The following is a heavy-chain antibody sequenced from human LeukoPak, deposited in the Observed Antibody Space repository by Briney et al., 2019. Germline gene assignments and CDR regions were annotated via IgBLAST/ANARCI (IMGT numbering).Heavy chain of an antibody. V-gene: IGHV4-4*02. Sequence: SETLSLTCAVSGGSISSSNWWSWVRQPPGKGLEWIGEIYHSGSTNYNPSLKSRVTISVDKSKNQFSLKLNSVTAADTAVYYCAGLGDYRFFDYWGQGTLITVSS. CDR2: IYHSGST. CDR3: AGLGDYRFFDY. CDR1: GGSISSSNW. J-gene: IGHJ4*02. D-gene: IGHD4-17*01.